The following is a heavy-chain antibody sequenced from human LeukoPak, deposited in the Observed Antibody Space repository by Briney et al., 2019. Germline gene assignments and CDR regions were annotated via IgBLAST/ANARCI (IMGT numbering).Heavy chain of an antibody. V-gene: IGHV4-61*02. Sequence: SQTLSLTCTVSSGSISSGSYYWSWIRQPAGKGLEWIGRIYTSGSTNYNPSLKSRVTISVDTSKNQFSLKLSSVTAADTAVYYCARNSNSGSYLFDYWGQGTLVTVSA. CDR3: ARNSNSGSYLFDY. CDR1: SGSISSGSYY. J-gene: IGHJ4*02. D-gene: IGHD1-26*01. CDR2: IYTSGST.